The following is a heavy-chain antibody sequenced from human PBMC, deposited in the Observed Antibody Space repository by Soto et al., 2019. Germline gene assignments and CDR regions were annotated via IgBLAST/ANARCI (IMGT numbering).Heavy chain of an antibody. CDR3: ARSLLFGALIYFDY. J-gene: IGHJ4*02. V-gene: IGHV1-3*01. D-gene: IGHD3-3*01. CDR2: INAGNGNT. CDR1: GYTFTSYA. Sequence: KLVWASVKVSCKASGYTFTSYAMHWVRQAPGQRLEWMEWINAGNGNTKYSQKFQGRVAITRDTSASTAYMELSSLRSEDTAVYYCARSLLFGALIYFDYWGQGTLVTVSS.